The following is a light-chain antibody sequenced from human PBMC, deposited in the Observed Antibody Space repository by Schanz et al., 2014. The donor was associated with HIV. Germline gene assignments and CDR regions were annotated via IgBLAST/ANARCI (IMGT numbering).Light chain of an antibody. J-gene: IGLJ3*02. CDR3: TSYTSSSTLVL. CDR2: GVT. V-gene: IGLV2-14*01. CDR1: SSDVGGYNY. Sequence: QSALTQPPSASGSPGQSVTISCTGTSSDVGGYNYVSWYQQHPGKAPKLMIYGVTDRPSGASNRFSGSKSGNTASLTISGLQAEDEADYFCTSYTSSSTLVLFGGGTKLTVL.